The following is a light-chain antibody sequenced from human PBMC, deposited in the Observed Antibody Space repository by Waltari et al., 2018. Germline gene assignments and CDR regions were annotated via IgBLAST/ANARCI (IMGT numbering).Light chain of an antibody. CDR3: QQYDNWRSIT. J-gene: IGKJ5*01. Sequence: EILMTQSPATLSLSPGKRATPPCRASQTVSSNLAWYQQNPGQAPRLLIYDASTRATGIPARFSGSGSGTEFTLTISSLQSEDFALYYCQQYDNWRSITFGQGTRLEIK. V-gene: IGKV3-15*01. CDR1: QTVSSN. CDR2: DAS.